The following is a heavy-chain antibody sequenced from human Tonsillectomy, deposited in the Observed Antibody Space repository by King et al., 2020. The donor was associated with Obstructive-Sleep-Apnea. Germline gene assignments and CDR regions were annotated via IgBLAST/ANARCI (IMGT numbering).Heavy chain of an antibody. D-gene: IGHD3-9*01. CDR3: ARLTYDILTGYYQYYFDY. J-gene: IGHJ4*02. V-gene: IGHV5-51*01. Sequence: QLVQSGAEVKKPGESLKISCKGSGYDFTTYWIGWVRQMPGKGLEWMGIIYPDDSDTKYSPSFQGQVTISADKSITTPYLQWSSLKASDTAIYYCARLTYDILTGYYQYYFDYWGQGTLVTVSS. CDR1: GYDFTTYW. CDR2: IYPDDSDT.